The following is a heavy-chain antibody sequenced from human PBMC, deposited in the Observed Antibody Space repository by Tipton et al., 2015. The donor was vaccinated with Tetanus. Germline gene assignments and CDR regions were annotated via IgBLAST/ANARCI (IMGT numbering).Heavy chain of an antibody. Sequence: TLSLTCAVSGGSITSGAYSWNWIRQPPGQGLEWLGYIYQTDSTYYNPSVRSRLTLSLQRSKNQVSLKLSSVTAADTAVYYCVRGRGLGAYSFGFEYWGQGALVTVSS. CDR3: VRGRGLGAYSFGFEY. J-gene: IGHJ4*02. CDR1: GGSITSGAYS. V-gene: IGHV4-30-2*01. CDR2: IYQTDST. D-gene: IGHD5-12*01.